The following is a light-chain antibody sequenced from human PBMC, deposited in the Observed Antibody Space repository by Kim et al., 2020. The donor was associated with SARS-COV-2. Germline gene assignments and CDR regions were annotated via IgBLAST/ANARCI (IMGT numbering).Light chain of an antibody. CDR3: QAWDRTTVV. V-gene: IGLV3-1*01. Sequence: SGSPGQTASLTCSGDKLGNKYTCWYQQKPGQSPVLVIYQDSKRPSGIPERFSGSNSGNTATLTISGTQAMDEADYYCQAWDRTTVVFGGGTQLTVL. J-gene: IGLJ3*02. CDR1: KLGNKY. CDR2: QDS.